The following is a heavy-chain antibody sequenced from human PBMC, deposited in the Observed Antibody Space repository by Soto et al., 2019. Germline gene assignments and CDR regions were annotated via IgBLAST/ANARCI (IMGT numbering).Heavy chain of an antibody. Sequence: GGSLRLSCAASGFTFDDYTMHWVRQAPGKGLEWVSLISWDGGSTYYADSVKGRFTISRDNSKNSLYLQMNSLRTEDTALYYCAKDGRAPYCSSTSRYAVFFDYRGQGTLVTVSS. CDR2: ISWDGGST. J-gene: IGHJ4*02. D-gene: IGHD2-2*01. V-gene: IGHV3-43*01. CDR3: AKDGRAPYCSSTSRYAVFFDY. CDR1: GFTFDDYT.